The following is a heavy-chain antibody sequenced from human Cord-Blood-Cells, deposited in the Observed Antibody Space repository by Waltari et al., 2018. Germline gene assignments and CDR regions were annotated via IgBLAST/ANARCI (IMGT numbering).Heavy chain of an antibody. V-gene: IGHV1-69*01. Sequence: QVQLVQSGAEVKKPGSSVKVSCKASGGTFRSYAISWVRQAPGQGLEWMGGIIPSCGTANDAQKCQGRVTITADESTSTAYMELSSLRSEDTAVYYCATRYNWNYGDAFDIWGQGTMVTVSS. J-gene: IGHJ3*02. CDR3: ATRYNWNYGDAFDI. D-gene: IGHD1-7*01. CDR1: GGTFRSYA. CDR2: IIPSCGTA.